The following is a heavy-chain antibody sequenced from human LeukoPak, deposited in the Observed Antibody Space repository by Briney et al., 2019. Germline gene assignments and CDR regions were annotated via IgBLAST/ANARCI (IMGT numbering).Heavy chain of an antibody. CDR2: ISSSGGST. J-gene: IGHJ4*02. Sequence: GGSLRLSCAASGFTFSSYEMNWVRQAPGKGLEWVSYISSSGGSTYYADSVKGRFTISRDNSKNTLYLQMNSLRAEDTAVYYCAKVWDTYYYDSSGSFDYWGQGTLVTVSS. CDR3: AKVWDTYYYDSSGSFDY. V-gene: IGHV3-23*01. CDR1: GFTFSSYE. D-gene: IGHD3-22*01.